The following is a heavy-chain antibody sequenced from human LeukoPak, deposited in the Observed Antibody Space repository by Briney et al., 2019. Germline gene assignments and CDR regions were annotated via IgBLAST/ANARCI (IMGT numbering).Heavy chain of an antibody. J-gene: IGHJ4*02. Sequence: PGGSLRLSCAASGFTVSSDYMSWVRQAPGKGLEWVSVISGSGGSTYYADSVKGRFTISRDNSKNTLYLQMNSLRAEDTAVYYCAPPRGELKNYWGQGTLVTVSS. CDR1: GFTVSSDY. D-gene: IGHD1-26*01. CDR3: APPRGELKNY. CDR2: ISGSGGST. V-gene: IGHV3-23*01.